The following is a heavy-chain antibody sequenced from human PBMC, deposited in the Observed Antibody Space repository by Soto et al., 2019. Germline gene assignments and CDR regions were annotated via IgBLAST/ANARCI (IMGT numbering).Heavy chain of an antibody. Sequence: PGGSLRLSCAASGFTFSSYGMHWVRQAPGKGLEWVAVISYDGSNKYYADSVKGRFTISRDNSKNTLYLQMNSLRAEDTAVYYCAKVRTMYSSSWPHFDYWGQGTLVTVSS. CDR2: ISYDGSNK. V-gene: IGHV3-30*18. J-gene: IGHJ4*02. CDR3: AKVRTMYSSSWPHFDY. D-gene: IGHD6-13*01. CDR1: GFTFSSYG.